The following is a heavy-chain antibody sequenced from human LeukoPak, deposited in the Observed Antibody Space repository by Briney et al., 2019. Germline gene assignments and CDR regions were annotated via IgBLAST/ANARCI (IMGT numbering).Heavy chain of an antibody. CDR2: IIPIFGTA. D-gene: IGHD2-15*01. V-gene: IGHV1-69*05. CDR1: GGTFSSYA. J-gene: IGHJ4*02. CDR3: ARQYCSGGSCYPDPGHSPLDY. Sequence: ASVKVSCKASGGTFSSYAISWARQAPGQGLEWMGRIIPIFGTANYAQKFQGRVTITTDESTSTAYMELSSLRSEDTAVYYCARQYCSGGSCYPDPGHSPLDYWGQGTLVTVSS.